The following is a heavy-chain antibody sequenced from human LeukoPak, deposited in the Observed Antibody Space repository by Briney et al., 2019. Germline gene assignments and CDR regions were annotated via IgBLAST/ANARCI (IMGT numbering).Heavy chain of an antibody. CDR3: GSSHSSSWYDW. V-gene: IGHV4-39*07. D-gene: IGHD6-13*01. J-gene: IGHJ4*02. CDR1: GDSPSSSNTYY. Sequence: SETLSLTCTVSGDSPSSSNTYYWGWIRQPPGKGLEWIGSSYFRGSTYSSPSLGSRVIISVDTSKNQFSLKLNSVTAADTAMYYCGSSHSSSWYDWWGQGTLVTVTS. CDR2: SYFRGST.